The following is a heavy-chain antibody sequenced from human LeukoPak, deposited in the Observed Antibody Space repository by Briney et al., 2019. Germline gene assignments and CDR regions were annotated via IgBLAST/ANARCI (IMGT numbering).Heavy chain of an antibody. CDR3: AVHPGYSSGWYPMGNFDY. CDR1: GGTFSSYA. D-gene: IGHD6-19*01. Sequence: ASVKVSCKASGGTFSSYAISWVRQAPGQGLEWMGGIIPIFGTANYAQKFQGRVTITADESTSTAYMELSSLRSEDTAVYYCAVHPGYSSGWYPMGNFDYWGQGTLVTVSS. J-gene: IGHJ4*02. CDR2: IIPIFGTA. V-gene: IGHV1-69*13.